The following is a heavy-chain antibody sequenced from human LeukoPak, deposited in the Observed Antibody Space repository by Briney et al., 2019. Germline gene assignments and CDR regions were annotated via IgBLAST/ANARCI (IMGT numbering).Heavy chain of an antibody. CDR2: IYSDGST. CDR3: ASAAPISEYTYAYDY. V-gene: IGHV3-53*01. J-gene: IGHJ4*02. CDR1: GFTVSSHY. D-gene: IGHD5-18*01. Sequence: GGSLRLSCAASGFTVSSHYMSWVRQAPGKGLEWVSVIYSDGSTYYADSVKGRFTISRDTSKNTLYLQMNGLRAEDTAVYYCASAAPISEYTYAYDYWGQGTLVTVSS.